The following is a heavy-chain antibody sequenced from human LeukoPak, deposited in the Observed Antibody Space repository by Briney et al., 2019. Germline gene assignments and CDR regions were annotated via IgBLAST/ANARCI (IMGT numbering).Heavy chain of an antibody. CDR2: ISYDGSNK. CDR1: GFTFSSSG. J-gene: IGHJ4*02. D-gene: IGHD4-17*01. CDR3: AKETVSCPLDY. V-gene: IGHV3-30*18. Sequence: GGSLRLSCAASGFTFSSSGMHWVRQAPGKGLEWVAVISYDGSNKYYADSVKGRFTFSRDNSKNTLYLQMNSLRAEDTAVYYCAKETVSCPLDYWGQGTLVTVSS.